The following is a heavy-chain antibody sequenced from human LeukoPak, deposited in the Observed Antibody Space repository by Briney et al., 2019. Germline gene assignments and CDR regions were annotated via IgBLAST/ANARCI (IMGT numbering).Heavy chain of an antibody. CDR3: SVRRGDYYDY. D-gene: IGHD3-10*02. J-gene: IGHJ4*02. V-gene: IGHV3-23*01. CDR2: IDNNDGRK. CDR1: GFTFSSYA. Sequence: GGSLRLSCAASGFTFSSYAMSWVRQAPGKGLEWVSAIDNNDGRKYYADSVKGRFTMSRDIPKNTLSLQMSSLRAEDTAVYYCSVRRGDYYDYWGQGTLVTVAS.